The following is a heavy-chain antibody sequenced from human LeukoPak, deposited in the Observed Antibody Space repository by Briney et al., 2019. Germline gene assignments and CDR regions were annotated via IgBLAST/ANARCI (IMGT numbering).Heavy chain of an antibody. Sequence: GGSLRLSCEASDSIFRHYGMHWVRQAPGKGLEWVAVIGDDGGDKHYEDSVKGRFTISRDNTKNTVYLQMDSLRAEDTAVYYCVTDRSGSYDYWGQGILVTVSS. CDR1: DSIFRHYG. J-gene: IGHJ4*02. CDR3: VTDRSGSYDY. V-gene: IGHV3-33*03. D-gene: IGHD1-26*01. CDR2: IGDDGGDK.